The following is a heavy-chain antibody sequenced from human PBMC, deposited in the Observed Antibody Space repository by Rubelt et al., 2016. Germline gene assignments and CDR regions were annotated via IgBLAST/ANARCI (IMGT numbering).Heavy chain of an antibody. CDR3: ARTEIVVVPGAKQLYNWFDP. V-gene: IGHV4-34*01. D-gene: IGHD2-2*01. CDR2: ISHSGST. CDR1: GGSFSGYY. Sequence: CGEGLLKPSETLSLTCAVYGGSFSGYYWSWIRQPPGKGLEWIGEISHSGSTNYNPSLKSRVTISADASKNNFSLRLSSVTAADTAVYYCARTEIVVVPGAKQLYNWFDPWGQGTLVTVSS. J-gene: IGHJ5*02.